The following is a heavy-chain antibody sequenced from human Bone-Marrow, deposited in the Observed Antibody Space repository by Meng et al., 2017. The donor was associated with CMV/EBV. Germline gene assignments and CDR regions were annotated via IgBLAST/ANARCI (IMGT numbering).Heavy chain of an antibody. J-gene: IGHJ4*02. CDR2: IRYDASNK. V-gene: IGHV3-30*02. CDR1: GFTFSSHC. CDR3: AKDRSYGFDY. D-gene: IGHD4-17*01. Sequence: GESLKISCEASGFTFSSHCMHWVRQAPGKGLEWVGFIRYDASNKYYADSVKGRFTISRDNSKNTLYLQMNSLRTEDTAVYYCAKDRSYGFDYWGQGTLVTVSS.